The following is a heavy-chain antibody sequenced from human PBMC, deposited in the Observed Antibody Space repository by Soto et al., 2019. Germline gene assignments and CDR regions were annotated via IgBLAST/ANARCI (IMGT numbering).Heavy chain of an antibody. CDR2: INAGNGNT. CDR1: GYTFTSYA. V-gene: IGHV1-3*01. D-gene: IGHD3-3*01. J-gene: IGHJ5*02. CDR3: ARDLKYDFWSGTNWFDP. Sequence: ASVKVSCKASGYTFTSYAMHWVRQAPGQRLEWMGWINAGNGNTKYSQKFQGRVTITRDTSASTAYMELSSLRSEDTAVYYCARDLKYDFWSGTNWFDPWGQGTLVTVSS.